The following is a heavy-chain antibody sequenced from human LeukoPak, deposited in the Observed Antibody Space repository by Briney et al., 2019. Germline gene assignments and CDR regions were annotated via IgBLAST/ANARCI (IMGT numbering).Heavy chain of an antibody. J-gene: IGHJ4*02. CDR1: GFTFSSYG. Sequence: GGSLRLSCAASGFTFSSYGMHWVRQAPGKGLEWVAVISYDGSNKYYADSLKGRFTISRDNSKNTLYLQMNSLRVEDTAVYYCASPIVVVVAATDYWGQGTLVTVSS. CDR3: ASPIVVVVAATDY. V-gene: IGHV3-30*03. D-gene: IGHD2-15*01. CDR2: ISYDGSNK.